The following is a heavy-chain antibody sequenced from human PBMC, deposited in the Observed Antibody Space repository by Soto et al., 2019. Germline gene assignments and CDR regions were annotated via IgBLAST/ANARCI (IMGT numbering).Heavy chain of an antibody. CDR3: ASALYYYGSGSNY. D-gene: IGHD3-10*01. CDR1: GGSFSCYY. V-gene: IGHV4-34*01. J-gene: IGHJ4*02. CDR2: INHSGST. Sequence: SETLSLTCAVYGGSFSCYYWSWIRQPPGKGLEWIGEINHSGSTNYNPSLKSRVTISVDTSKNQFSLKLSSVTAADTAVYYCASALYYYGSGSNYWGQGTLVTVSS.